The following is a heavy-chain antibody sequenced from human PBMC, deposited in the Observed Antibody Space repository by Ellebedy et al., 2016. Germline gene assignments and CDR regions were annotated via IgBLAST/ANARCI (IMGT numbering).Heavy chain of an antibody. J-gene: IGHJ6*02. V-gene: IGHV3-74*01. CDR1: GSSLSPFSAYW. CDR2: IKGDGSGA. D-gene: IGHD5/OR15-5a*01. CDR3: ATDVSYRMDV. Sequence: GESLKISCAASGSSLSPFSAYWMHWVRQAPGKGLVWVSRIKGDGSGATYADSVKGRFTISRDNAKNTLYLEMTSLRAEDTAVYYCATDVSYRMDVWGQGTTVTV.